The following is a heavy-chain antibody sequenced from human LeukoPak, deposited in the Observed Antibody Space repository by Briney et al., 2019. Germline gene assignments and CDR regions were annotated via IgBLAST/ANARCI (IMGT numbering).Heavy chain of an antibody. V-gene: IGHV3-33*01. CDR2: IFSNGINK. Sequence: PGGSLRLSRAASGFTLGNHGMHWVRQAPGKGLEWVAIIFSNGINKYCADSMKGRFTISRDTSKNTLFLEMESLRTDDTAVYYCARDRGSVFEGYIDVWGKGTTVTVSS. CDR3: ARDRGSVFEGYIDV. J-gene: IGHJ6*04. D-gene: IGHD2-8*01. CDR1: GFTLGNHG.